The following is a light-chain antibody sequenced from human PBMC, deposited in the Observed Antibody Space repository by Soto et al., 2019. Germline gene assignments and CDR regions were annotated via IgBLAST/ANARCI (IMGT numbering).Light chain of an antibody. J-gene: IGKJ1*01. V-gene: IGKV1-5*03. CDR2: EAS. Sequence: DIQMTQSPSTLSASVGDRVTITCRASQSISGSLAWYQQKPGKAPKLLIYEASNLKSGVPSRFSGSGSGTEYTLTISSLQPDYSASYYCQQYNGYWTFGQGTRVEI. CDR1: QSISGS. CDR3: QQYNGYWT.